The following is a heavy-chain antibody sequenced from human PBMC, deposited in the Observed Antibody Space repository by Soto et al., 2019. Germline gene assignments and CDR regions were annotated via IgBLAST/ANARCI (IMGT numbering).Heavy chain of an antibody. CDR1: GVSISSSRYY. V-gene: IGHV4-39*07. J-gene: IGHJ5*02. CDR2: INHSGST. CDR3: ARATNYYGSGSYYKAWFDP. Sequence: SETLSLTCTVSGVSISSSRYYWSWIRQPPGKGLEWIGEINHSGSTNYNPSLKSRVTISVDTSKNQFSLKLCSVTAADTAVYYCARATNYYGSGSYYKAWFDPWGQGTLVTVSS. D-gene: IGHD3-10*01.